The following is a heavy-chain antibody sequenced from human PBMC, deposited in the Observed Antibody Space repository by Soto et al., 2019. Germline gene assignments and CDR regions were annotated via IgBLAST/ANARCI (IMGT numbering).Heavy chain of an antibody. Sequence: EVQLVESGGGLVQPGGSLRLSCAASGFTFSSYSMNWVRQAPGKGLEWVSYISSSSSTIYYADSVKGRFTISRDNAKNSVYLQMNSLRDEDTAVYYCARRGVGTYYYYGMDVWGQGTTVTVSS. CDR1: GFTFSSYS. V-gene: IGHV3-48*02. CDR3: ARRGVGTYYYYGMDV. D-gene: IGHD3-10*01. J-gene: IGHJ6*02. CDR2: ISSSSSTI.